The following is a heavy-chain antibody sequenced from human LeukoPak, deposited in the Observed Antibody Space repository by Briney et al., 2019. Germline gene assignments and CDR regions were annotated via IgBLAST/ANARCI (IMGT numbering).Heavy chain of an antibody. CDR2: MNPNSGGT. Sequence: ASVKVSCKASGYTFTSYDINWVRQATGQGLEWMGWMNPNSGGTNYAQKFQGRVTMTRDTSISTAYMELRSLRSDDTAVCYCARDRSPWIQLSDVWGKGTTVTISS. CDR1: GYTFTSYD. D-gene: IGHD5-18*01. J-gene: IGHJ6*04. CDR3: ARDRSPWIQLSDV. V-gene: IGHV1-2*02.